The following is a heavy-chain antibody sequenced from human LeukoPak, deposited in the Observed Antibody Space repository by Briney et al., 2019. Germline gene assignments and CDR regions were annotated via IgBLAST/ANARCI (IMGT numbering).Heavy chain of an antibody. CDR1: AFTFSSYG. J-gene: IGHJ4*02. CDR2: IRYDGSDK. V-gene: IGHV3-30*02. CDR3: AKGLGLGPTEPFDY. D-gene: IGHD1-26*01. Sequence: GGSLRLSCAASAFTFSSYGMHWVRQAPGKGLEWVTFIRYDGSDKSYADSVKGRFTISRDNSKNTLYLQMNSLRVEDTAVYYCAKGLGLGPTEPFDYWGQGTLVTVSS.